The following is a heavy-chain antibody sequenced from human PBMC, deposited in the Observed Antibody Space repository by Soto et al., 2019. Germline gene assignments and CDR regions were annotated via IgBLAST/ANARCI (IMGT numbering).Heavy chain of an antibody. CDR3: ARDREXASGGFDYGSGSLNFAY. CDR2: IWYDGSNK. Sequence: GGSLRLSCVASGFPFNCYGMHWVRQTPGKGLEWVAEIWYDGSNKYYADSVKGRFTISRDNSKNTLYLQMDSLRAEDTAVYYCARDREXASGGFDYGSGSLNFAYWGQGALVTVSS. V-gene: IGHV3-33*01. CDR1: GFPFNCYG. D-gene: IGHD3-10*01. J-gene: IGHJ4*02.